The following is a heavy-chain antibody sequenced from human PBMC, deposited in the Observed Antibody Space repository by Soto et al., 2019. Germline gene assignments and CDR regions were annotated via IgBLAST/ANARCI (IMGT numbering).Heavy chain of an antibody. D-gene: IGHD6-13*01. CDR3: ARHGDIAAAHYYMDV. CDR2: IYPGDSDT. CDR1: GYSFISYW. V-gene: IGHV5-51*01. Sequence: PGESLKISCKGSGYSFISYWIGWVRQMPGKGLEWMGIIYPGDSDTRYSPSFQGQVTISADKSISTAYLQWSSLKASDTAMYYCARHGDIAAAHYYMDVWGKGTTVTVSS. J-gene: IGHJ6*03.